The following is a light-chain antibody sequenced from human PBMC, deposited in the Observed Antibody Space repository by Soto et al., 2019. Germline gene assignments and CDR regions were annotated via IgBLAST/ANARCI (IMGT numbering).Light chain of an antibody. CDR1: QNIRSR. CDR3: QQYNTFST. Sequence: DFQMTQSPSTLSASVGDRVTITCRGSQNIRSRLAWFQQKPGKAPKLLIYDVSSLESGVPSRFSGSGSGTEFTLTISSLQPDDFATYYRQQYNTFSTFGQGTKVDIK. J-gene: IGKJ1*01. CDR2: DVS. V-gene: IGKV1-5*01.